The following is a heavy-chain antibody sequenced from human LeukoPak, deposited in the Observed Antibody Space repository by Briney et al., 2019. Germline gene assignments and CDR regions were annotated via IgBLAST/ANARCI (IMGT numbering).Heavy chain of an antibody. D-gene: IGHD1-1*01. CDR3: ASQLGGTTFH. Sequence: PSETLSLTCTVSGAYINTYYWSWIRQPPGEGLEWIGYVYHSGSTNYNSSLKSRVTISLDTSKTQFSLRLSSVTAADTAVYYCASQLGGTTFHWGQGALVTVSS. V-gene: IGHV4-59*01. CDR2: VYHSGST. J-gene: IGHJ4*02. CDR1: GAYINTYY.